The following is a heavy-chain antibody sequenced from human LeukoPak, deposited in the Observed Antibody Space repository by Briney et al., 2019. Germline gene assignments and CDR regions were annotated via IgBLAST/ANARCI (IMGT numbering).Heavy chain of an antibody. D-gene: IGHD2-2*01. Sequence: GGSLRLSCAASGFTFSSYSMNWVRQAPGKGLEWVSSISSSSYIYYADSVKGRFTISRDNAKNSLYLQMNSLRAEDTAVYYCARDPSDIVVVPAAPPGFDYWGQGTLVTVSS. J-gene: IGHJ4*02. V-gene: IGHV3-21*01. CDR3: ARDPSDIVVVPAAPPGFDY. CDR1: GFTFSSYS. CDR2: ISSSSYI.